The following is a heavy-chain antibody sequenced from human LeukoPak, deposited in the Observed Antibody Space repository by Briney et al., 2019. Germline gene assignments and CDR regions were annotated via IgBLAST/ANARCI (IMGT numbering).Heavy chain of an antibody. D-gene: IGHD1-26*01. V-gene: IGHV3-21*01. CDR1: GFTFSSYS. J-gene: IGHJ3*02. Sequence: GSLRLSCAASGFTFSSYSMNWVRQAPGKGLEWVSSISSSSSYIYYADSVKGRFTISRDNAKNSLYLQMNSLRAEDTAVYYCARGGVGDAFDIWGQGTMVTVSS. CDR3: ARGGVGDAFDI. CDR2: ISSSSSYI.